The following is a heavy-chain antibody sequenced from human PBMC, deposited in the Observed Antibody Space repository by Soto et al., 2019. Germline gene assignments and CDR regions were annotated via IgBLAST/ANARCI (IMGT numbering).Heavy chain of an antibody. D-gene: IGHD3-10*01. CDR1: GFTFDNYA. V-gene: IGHV3-9*01. J-gene: IGHJ6*02. CDR2: INWNSGKI. CDR3: AKDRDGSAFYGMDV. Sequence: EVQLVESGAGLVQPGRSLRLSCAASGFTFDNYAMHWVRQAPRKWLEWVSGINWNSGKIGYADSVKGRFTISRDNAKNSLYLQMNSLRADDTALYYCAKDRDGSAFYGMDVWGQGTTVTVSS.